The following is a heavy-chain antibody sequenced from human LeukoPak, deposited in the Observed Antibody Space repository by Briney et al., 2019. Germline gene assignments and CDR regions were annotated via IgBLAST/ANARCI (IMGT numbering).Heavy chain of an antibody. CDR1: GFTFSTYA. Sequence: PGRSLSLSCAASGFTFSTYAMHWVRQAPGKGLEWVAVIWYDRTNKYYADSVNGRFTISRDNSKNTLYLQMSSLRAEDTAVYYCARDRLTKVNTFHFDYWGQGTLVSASS. D-gene: IGHD4-17*01. V-gene: IGHV3-33*01. J-gene: IGHJ4*02. CDR2: IWYDRTNK. CDR3: ARDRLTKVNTFHFDY.